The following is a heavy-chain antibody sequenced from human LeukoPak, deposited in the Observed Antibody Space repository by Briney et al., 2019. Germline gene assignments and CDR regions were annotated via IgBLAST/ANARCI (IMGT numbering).Heavy chain of an antibody. CDR2: IYSGGTT. CDR1: GFTVSSNL. CDR3: AKRTGSLYCSSTSCYNDAFDY. D-gene: IGHD2-2*02. J-gene: IGHJ4*02. Sequence: PGGSLRLSCAASGFTVSSNLMSWVRQAPEKGLEWVSLIYSGGTTNYADSVKGRFTISRDNSKNTLYLQMNSLRAEDTAVYYCAKRTGSLYCSSTSCYNDAFDYWGQGTLVTVSS. V-gene: IGHV3-53*01.